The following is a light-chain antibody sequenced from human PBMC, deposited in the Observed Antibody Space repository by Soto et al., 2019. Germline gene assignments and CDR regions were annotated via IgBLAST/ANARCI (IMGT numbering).Light chain of an antibody. CDR3: QQYNNYWT. CDR1: QSISYW. J-gene: IGKJ1*01. Sequence: DIQMTQSPSTLSASVGDRVTITCRASQSISYWLAWYQQKPGKAPNLLIYKASSLESGVPSRFSGSGSGTEFPLTISSLQFDDFATYYCQQYNNYWTFGQGTKVEIK. CDR2: KAS. V-gene: IGKV1-5*03.